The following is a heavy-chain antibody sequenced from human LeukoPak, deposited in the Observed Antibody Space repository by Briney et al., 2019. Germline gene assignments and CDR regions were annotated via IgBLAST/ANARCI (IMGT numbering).Heavy chain of an antibody. J-gene: IGHJ5*02. Sequence: GGSLRLSCAASGSTFSSYAMSWVRQAPGKGLEWVSAISGSGGSTYYADSVKGRFTISRDNSKNTLYLQMNSLRAEDTAVYYCAKGIGSSTRPNWFDPWGQGTLVTVSS. CDR3: AKGIGSSTRPNWFDP. CDR1: GSTFSSYA. CDR2: ISGSGGST. V-gene: IGHV3-23*01. D-gene: IGHD2-2*01.